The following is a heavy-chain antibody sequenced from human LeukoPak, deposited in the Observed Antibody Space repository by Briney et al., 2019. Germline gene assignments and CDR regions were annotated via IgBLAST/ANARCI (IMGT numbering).Heavy chain of an antibody. J-gene: IGHJ6*03. D-gene: IGHD3-10*01. CDR1: GGSISSYY. Sequence: SETLSLTCTVSGGSISSYYWSCIRQPPGKGLEWIGWIYYSGSTNYNPSLKSRVTISVDTSKNQFSLKLSSVTAADTAVYYCARGSGGFFRYMDVWGKGTAVTVSS. V-gene: IGHV4-59*01. CDR3: ARGSGGFFRYMDV. CDR2: IYYSGST.